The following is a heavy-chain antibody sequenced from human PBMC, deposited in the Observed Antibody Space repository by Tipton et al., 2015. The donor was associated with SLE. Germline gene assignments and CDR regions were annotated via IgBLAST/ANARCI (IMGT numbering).Heavy chain of an antibody. CDR1: GGSIRSRSVS. V-gene: IGHV4-61*05. Sequence: TLSLTCTVSGGSIRSRSVSWGWIRQPPGKGLEWIGYISSGGGTNYNPSLKSRVTISIDTANNQFSLKMTSVTAADTAIYYCARDNYGDCFFDSWGQGTLVTVSS. CDR2: ISSGGGT. J-gene: IGHJ4*02. D-gene: IGHD2-21*02. CDR3: ARDNYGDCFFDS.